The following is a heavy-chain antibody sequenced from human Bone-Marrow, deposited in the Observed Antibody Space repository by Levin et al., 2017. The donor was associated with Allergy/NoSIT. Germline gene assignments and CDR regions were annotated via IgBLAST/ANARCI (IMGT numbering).Heavy chain of an antibody. CDR2: ISSSSSYI. CDR3: ARGGSRGGYSGYGTPDY. J-gene: IGHJ4*02. CDR1: GFTFSSYS. V-gene: IGHV3-21*01. Sequence: PGESLKISCAASGFTFSSYSMNWVRQAPGKGLEWVSSISSSSSYIYYADSVKGRFTISRDNAKNSLYLQMNSLRAEDTAVYYCARGGSRGGYSGYGTPDYWGQGTLVTVSS. D-gene: IGHD5-12*01.